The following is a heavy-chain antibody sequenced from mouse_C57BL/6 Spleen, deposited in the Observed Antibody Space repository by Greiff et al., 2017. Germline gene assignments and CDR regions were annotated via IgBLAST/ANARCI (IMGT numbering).Heavy chain of an antibody. Sequence: VQLQQPGAELVKPGASVKLSCKASGYTFTSYWMRWVKQRPGQGLEWIGEIDPSGSYTNYNQKFKGKATLTVDTSSSTAYMQLSSLTSEDSAVYYCASKDYLDYWGQGTTLTVSS. V-gene: IGHV1-50*01. CDR2: IDPSGSYT. CDR1: GYTFTSYW. J-gene: IGHJ2*01. CDR3: ASKDYLDY.